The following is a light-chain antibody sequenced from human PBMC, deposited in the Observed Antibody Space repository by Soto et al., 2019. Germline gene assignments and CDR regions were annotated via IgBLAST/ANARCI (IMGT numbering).Light chain of an antibody. CDR2: GAS. Sequence: EIVLTQSPGTLSLSPGERATLSCRASQSVSSSYLGWYQQKPGQAPRLLIYGASSRATGIPDRFSGSGSGTDFTLTISRLEPEDFAVYYCQRYGGSPPYTFGQGTKLEIK. V-gene: IGKV3-20*01. J-gene: IGKJ2*01. CDR3: QRYGGSPPYT. CDR1: QSVSSSY.